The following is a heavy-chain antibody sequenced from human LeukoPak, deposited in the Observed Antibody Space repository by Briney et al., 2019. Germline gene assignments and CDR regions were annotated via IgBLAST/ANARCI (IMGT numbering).Heavy chain of an antibody. CDR2: ISRSSTTV. J-gene: IGHJ4*02. CDR3: ARIGAGADY. CDR1: GFTFSSYW. D-gene: IGHD3-10*01. V-gene: IGHV3-48*01. Sequence: GSLRLSCAASGFTFSSYWMSWVRQAPGKGLEWVSYISRSSTTVYYADSVKGRFTISRDNAKNSLYLQMNSLRAEDTAVYYCARIGAGADYWGQGTLVTVSS.